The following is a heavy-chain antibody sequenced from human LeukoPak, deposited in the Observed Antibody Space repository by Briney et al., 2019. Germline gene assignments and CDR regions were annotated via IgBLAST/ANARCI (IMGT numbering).Heavy chain of an antibody. CDR1: GYTYTSYG. Sequence: ASVKVSFKASGYTYTSYGISWVRQAPGQRGEGMGWISAYNGNTNYAQKLQGRVNMTTDTSTSTACMELRSLRSEDTTVYYCARDVSAGGWPFEYWGEGNLGTV. D-gene: IGHD6-19*01. V-gene: IGHV1-18*01. CDR2: ISAYNGNT. J-gene: IGHJ4*02. CDR3: ARDVSAGGWPFEY.